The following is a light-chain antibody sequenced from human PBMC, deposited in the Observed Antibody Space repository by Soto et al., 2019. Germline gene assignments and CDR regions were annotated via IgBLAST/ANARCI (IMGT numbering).Light chain of an antibody. Sequence: QSVLTQPASVSESPGQSITISCTGTSSDVGASDFVSWYQQHPGKAPELIIYEISNRPFGVSSRFSGSKSGNTASLTISGIQAEDESDYYCSSYTTSHPLVFGGGTKLTVL. CDR2: EIS. CDR1: SSDVGASDF. V-gene: IGLV2-14*01. CDR3: SSYTTSHPLV. J-gene: IGLJ2*01.